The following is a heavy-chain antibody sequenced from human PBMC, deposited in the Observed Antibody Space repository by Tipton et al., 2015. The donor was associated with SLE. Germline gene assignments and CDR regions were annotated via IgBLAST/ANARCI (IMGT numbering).Heavy chain of an antibody. J-gene: IGHJ6*03. CDR2: IYYSGST. CDR3: ARGNHDDMDV. Sequence: TLSLTCTVSGASITSYYWSWVRQPPGKGLEWIGYIYYSGSTNYNPSLKSRVTISVDTSKNQFSLKLSSVTAADTAVYYCARGNHDDMDVWGKGTTVTVSS. D-gene: IGHD1-14*01. CDR1: GASITSYY. V-gene: IGHV4-59*01.